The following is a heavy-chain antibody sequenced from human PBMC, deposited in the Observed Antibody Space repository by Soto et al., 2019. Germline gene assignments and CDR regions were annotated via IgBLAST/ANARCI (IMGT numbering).Heavy chain of an antibody. CDR2: IYYSGST. Sequence: TSETLSLTCTVSGGSISSGGYYWSWIRQHPGKGLEWIGYIYYSGSTYYNPSLKSRVTISVDTSKNQFSLKLSSVTAADTAVYYCARVVNSHYGDYVQHVQIRKFDPWGQGTLVTVSS. CDR1: GGSISSGGYY. D-gene: IGHD4-17*01. CDR3: ARVVNSHYGDYVQHVQIRKFDP. V-gene: IGHV4-31*03. J-gene: IGHJ5*02.